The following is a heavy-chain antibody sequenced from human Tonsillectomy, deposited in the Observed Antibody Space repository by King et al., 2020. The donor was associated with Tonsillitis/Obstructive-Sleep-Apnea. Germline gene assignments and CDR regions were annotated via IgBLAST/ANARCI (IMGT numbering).Heavy chain of an antibody. V-gene: IGHV4-59*11. CDR3: ARGRWDITGTQFDP. CDR2: ISDSGST. CDR1: GGSITSHY. J-gene: IGHJ5*02. D-gene: IGHD1-7*01. Sequence: QLQLQESGPGLVKPSGTLSLTCTVSGGSITSHYWGWIRQPPGKGLEWIGHISDSGSTNSNPSLKSRVTISVDTSKTQFSLKLTSLTAADTAVYYCARGRWDITGTQFDPWGQGTLVTVSS.